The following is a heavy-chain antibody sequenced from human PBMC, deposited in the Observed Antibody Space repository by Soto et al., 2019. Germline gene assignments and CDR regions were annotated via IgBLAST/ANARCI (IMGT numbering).Heavy chain of an antibody. J-gene: IGHJ4*02. CDR2: IWYDGSNK. CDR1: GFTFSSYG. D-gene: IGHD6-6*01. V-gene: IGHV3-33*01. CDR3: ARDYGQLVRGQNYFDY. Sequence: GGSLRLSCAASGFTFSSYGMHWVRPAPGKGLEWVAVIWYDGSNKYYADSVKGRFTISRDNSKNTLYLQMNSLRAEDTAVYYCARDYGQLVRGQNYFDYWGQGTLVTVSS.